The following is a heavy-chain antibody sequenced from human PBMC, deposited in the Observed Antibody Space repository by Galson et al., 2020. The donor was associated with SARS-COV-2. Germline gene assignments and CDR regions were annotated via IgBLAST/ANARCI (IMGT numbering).Heavy chain of an antibody. J-gene: IGHJ4*02. CDR1: GYTFTSYG. CDR2: ISAYNGNT. Sequence: ASVKVSCKASGYTFTSYGISWVRQAPGQGLEWMGWISAYNGNTNYAQKLQGRVTMTTDTSTSTAYMELRSLRSDDTAVYYCARTGRTVYEQLLETFDYWGQGTLVTVSS. V-gene: IGHV1-18*01. CDR3: ARTGRTVYEQLLETFDY. D-gene: IGHD6-19*01.